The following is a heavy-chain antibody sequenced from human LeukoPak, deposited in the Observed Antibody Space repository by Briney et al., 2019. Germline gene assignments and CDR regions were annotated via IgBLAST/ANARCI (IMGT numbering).Heavy chain of an antibody. D-gene: IGHD1-14*01. Sequence: SGGSLRLSCAASGFTFSSYWMSWVRQAPGKGLEWVANINQGEDEKNYVDSVKGRFAISRDNDKSLLYLQMNSLRADDTAVYYCATGRKTADWGLGTLVTVSS. J-gene: IGHJ4*02. V-gene: IGHV3-7*01. CDR3: ATGRKTAD. CDR1: GFTFSSYW. CDR2: INQGEDEK.